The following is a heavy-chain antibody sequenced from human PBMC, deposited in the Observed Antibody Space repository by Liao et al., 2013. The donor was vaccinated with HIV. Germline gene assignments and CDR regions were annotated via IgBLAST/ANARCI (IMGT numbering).Heavy chain of an antibody. CDR3: ARETRITMVRGVISHFDY. D-gene: IGHD3-10*01. CDR2: TNHTGST. Sequence: QVELQQWGAGLLKPSETLSLTCAVYNGPFSYYHWAWIRQSPGKGLEWIGETNHTGSTNYNPSLKSRVTISADRSENQFSLKLSSVTAADTAVYYCARETRITMVRGVISHFDYWGQGTLVTVSS. V-gene: IGHV4-34*01. J-gene: IGHJ4*02. CDR1: NGPFSYYH.